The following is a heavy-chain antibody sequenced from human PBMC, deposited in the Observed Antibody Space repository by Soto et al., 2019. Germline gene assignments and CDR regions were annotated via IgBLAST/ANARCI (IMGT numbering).Heavy chain of an antibody. CDR1: GGTFNSFG. D-gene: IGHD7-27*01. CDR2: IIPVFGTT. Sequence: QVHVVQSGAEVKKPGSSVKVTCKAFGGTFNSFGINWVRQAPGQGLEWMGGIIPVFGTTKYAQKFRNRVTLVSDGSTSTSYMELSSLTSDDTDVYYCAIEVWGRGGYYLDSWGQGTLVTVSS. J-gene: IGHJ4*02. CDR3: AIEVWGRGGYYLDS. V-gene: IGHV1-69*01.